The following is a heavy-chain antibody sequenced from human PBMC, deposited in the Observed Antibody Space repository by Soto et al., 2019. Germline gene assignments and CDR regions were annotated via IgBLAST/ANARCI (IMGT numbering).Heavy chain of an antibody. J-gene: IGHJ4*02. CDR3: GPRGAVADPRGY. CDR2: INHSGNT. CDR1: GGSFSDFY. V-gene: IGHV4-34*01. Sequence: QVQLQLWGAGLLKPSESLSLTCAVYGGSFSDFYWTWIRQLPGKGLEWIGEINHSGNTNYNPSLKGRVAISVDTSMNQFSLYLGSVTAADTAVYYCGPRGAVADPRGYWGQGTLVTVSS. D-gene: IGHD6-19*01.